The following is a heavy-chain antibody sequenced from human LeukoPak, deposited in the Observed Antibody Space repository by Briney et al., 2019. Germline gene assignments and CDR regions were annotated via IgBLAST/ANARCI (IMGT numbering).Heavy chain of an antibody. J-gene: IGHJ5*02. D-gene: IGHD6-19*01. V-gene: IGHV4-4*07. CDR2: IYTSGST. Sequence: SETLSLTCTVSGGSISSYYWSWIRQPAGKGLEWIGRIYTSGSTYYNPSLKSRVTISVDTSKNQFSLKLSSVTAADTAVYYCARHDLIGVAGTGWFDPWGQGTLVTVSS. CDR1: GGSISSYY. CDR3: ARHDLIGVAGTGWFDP.